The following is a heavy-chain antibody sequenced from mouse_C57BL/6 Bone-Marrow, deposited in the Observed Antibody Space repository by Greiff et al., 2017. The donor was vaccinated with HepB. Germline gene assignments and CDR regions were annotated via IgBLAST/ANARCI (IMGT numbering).Heavy chain of an antibody. J-gene: IGHJ2*01. V-gene: IGHV1-55*01. CDR1: GYTFTSYW. Sequence: VKLKQPGAELVKPGASVKMSCKASGYTFTSYWITWVKQRPGQGLEWIGDIYPGSGSTNYNEKFKSKATLTVDTSSSTAYMQLSSLTSEDSAVYYCARDGSALFDDWGQGTTLTVSS. CDR3: ARDGSALFDD. CDR2: IYPGSGST. D-gene: IGHD1-1*01.